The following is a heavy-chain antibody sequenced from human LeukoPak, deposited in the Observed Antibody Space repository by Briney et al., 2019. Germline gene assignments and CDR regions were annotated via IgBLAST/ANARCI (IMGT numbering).Heavy chain of an antibody. CDR3: ARLLPGGGKAFDI. D-gene: IGHD4-23*01. CDR1: GGTFSSYA. Sequence: ASVKVSCKASGGTFSSYAISWVRQAPGQGLEGMGGIIPIFGTANYAQKFQGRVTITADESTSTAYMELSSLRSEDTAVYYCARLLPGGGKAFDIWGQGTMVTVSS. CDR2: IIPIFGTA. J-gene: IGHJ3*02. V-gene: IGHV1-69*13.